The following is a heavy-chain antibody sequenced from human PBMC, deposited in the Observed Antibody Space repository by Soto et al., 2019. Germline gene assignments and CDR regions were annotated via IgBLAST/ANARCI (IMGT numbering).Heavy chain of an antibody. Sequence: KSSETLSLTCAVSGYSISSGYYWGWIRQPPGKGLEWIGSIYHSGSSYYNPSLKSRVTISVDTSNNQFSLKLSSVTAADTAVYYCARVNYYDSSGYYYRGWFDPWGQGTLVTVSS. J-gene: IGHJ5*02. D-gene: IGHD3-22*01. CDR3: ARVNYYDSSGYYYRGWFDP. V-gene: IGHV4-38-2*01. CDR2: IYHSGSS. CDR1: GYSISSGYY.